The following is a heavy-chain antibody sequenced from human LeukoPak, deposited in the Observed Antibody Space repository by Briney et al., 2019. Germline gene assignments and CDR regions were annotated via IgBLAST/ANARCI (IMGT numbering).Heavy chain of an antibody. Sequence: GGSLRLSCAASGFTVGTNLIRWVRHAPGKGLVWVSRINSDGSSTSYADSVKGRFTISRDNAKNTLYLQMNSLRAEDTAVYYCARAGGYDFWSGYYGEYYYYGMDVWGQGTTVTVSS. CDR3: ARAGGYDFWSGYYGEYYYYGMDV. CDR2: INSDGSST. D-gene: IGHD3-3*01. V-gene: IGHV3-74*01. CDR1: GFTVGTNL. J-gene: IGHJ6*02.